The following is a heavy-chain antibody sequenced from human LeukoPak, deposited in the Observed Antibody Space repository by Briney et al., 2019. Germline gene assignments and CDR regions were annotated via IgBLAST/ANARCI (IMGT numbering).Heavy chain of an antibody. D-gene: IGHD3-22*01. Sequence: ASVKVSCKASGYTFTSYGISWVRQAPGQGLEWMGWVSAYNGNTNYAQKLQGRVTMTTDTSTSTAYMELRSLRSDDTAVYYCAKDSSWNYNDSSGHFDYWGQGTLVTVSS. J-gene: IGHJ4*02. CDR1: GYTFTSYG. V-gene: IGHV1-18*01. CDR2: VSAYNGNT. CDR3: AKDSSWNYNDSSGHFDY.